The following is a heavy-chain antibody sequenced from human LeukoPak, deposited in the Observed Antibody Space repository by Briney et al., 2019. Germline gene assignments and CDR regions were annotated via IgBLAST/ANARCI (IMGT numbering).Heavy chain of an antibody. CDR3: ARHRYYYDSSGSYYQP. V-gene: IGHV4-59*01. D-gene: IGHD3-22*01. CDR1: GASISSYY. J-gene: IGHJ5*02. CDR2: IYYSGST. Sequence: SECLSLTCTVSGASISSYYWSWIRQPPGKGLEWIGYIYYSGSTNYNPSLKSRVTRSVDTSKNQFSLRLSSVTAADTAVYYCARHRYYYDSSGSYYQPWDQGT.